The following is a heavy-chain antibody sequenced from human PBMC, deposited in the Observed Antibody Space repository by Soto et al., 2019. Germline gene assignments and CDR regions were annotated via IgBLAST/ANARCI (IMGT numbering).Heavy chain of an antibody. J-gene: IGHJ5*02. Sequence: PGGSLRLSCVAFGFNFDDYAMHWIRQAPGKGLEWVSGINWNSGITGYADSVKGRFTISRDNANNSLHLEMSNLKTEDTALYYCARGRGALTVVSNWFDPWGQGTLVTVSS. CDR3: ARGRGALTVVSNWFDP. V-gene: IGHV3-9*01. CDR1: GFNFDDYA. CDR2: INWNSGIT. D-gene: IGHD2-15*01.